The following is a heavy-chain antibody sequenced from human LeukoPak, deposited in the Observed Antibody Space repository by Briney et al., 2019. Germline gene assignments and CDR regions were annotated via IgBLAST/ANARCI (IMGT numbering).Heavy chain of an antibody. J-gene: IGHJ5*02. CDR1: GFTFSSYG. CDR2: ISYDGSNK. V-gene: IGHV3-30*18. Sequence: GGSLRLSCAASGFTFSSYGMHWVRQAPGKGLEWVAVISYDGSNKYYADSVKGRFTNSRDNSKNTLYLQMNSLRAEDTAVYYCAKDLVAAAGTGWFDPWGQGTLVTVSS. D-gene: IGHD6-13*01. CDR3: AKDLVAAAGTGWFDP.